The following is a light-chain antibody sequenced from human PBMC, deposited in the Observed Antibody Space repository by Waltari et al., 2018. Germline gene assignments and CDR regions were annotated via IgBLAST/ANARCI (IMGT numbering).Light chain of an antibody. J-gene: IGKJ4*01. CDR2: GAS. V-gene: IGKV3-20*01. CDR3: QQYDGSILT. Sequence: IVLTQSPDTLSLSPGQRATLSCRASQTINNNFLVWYQQKPGQAPRLLIHGASSRATGFPDRFSGSESGSDFTLTISRLEPEDVAVYYCQQYDGSILTSGGGTKVEI. CDR1: QTINNNF.